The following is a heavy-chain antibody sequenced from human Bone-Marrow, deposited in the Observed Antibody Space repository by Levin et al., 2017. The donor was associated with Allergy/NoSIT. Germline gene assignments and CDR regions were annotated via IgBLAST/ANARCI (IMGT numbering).Heavy chain of an antibody. Sequence: PGGSLRLSCAASGFTFSSYSMNWVRQAPGKGLEWVSSISSSSSYIYYADSVKGRFTISRDNAKNSLYLQMNSLRAEDTAVYYCARVGPAVAGSHFDYWGQGTLVTVSS. CDR1: GFTFSSYS. CDR2: ISSSSSYI. V-gene: IGHV3-21*01. D-gene: IGHD6-19*01. CDR3: ARVGPAVAGSHFDY. J-gene: IGHJ4*02.